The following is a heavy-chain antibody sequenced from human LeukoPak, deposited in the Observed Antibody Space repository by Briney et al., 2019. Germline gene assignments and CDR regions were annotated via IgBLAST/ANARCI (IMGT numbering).Heavy chain of an antibody. D-gene: IGHD3-22*01. CDR3: TRAGYYDSSGYYPDY. CDR1: GFTFGDYA. Sequence: GRSLRLSCTASGFTFGDYAMSWFRQAPGKGLEWVGFIRSKAYGGTTEYAASVKGRFTISRDDSKSIAYLQMNSLKTEDTAVYYCTRAGYYDSSGYYPDYWGQETLVTVSS. J-gene: IGHJ4*02. CDR2: IRSKAYGGTT. V-gene: IGHV3-49*03.